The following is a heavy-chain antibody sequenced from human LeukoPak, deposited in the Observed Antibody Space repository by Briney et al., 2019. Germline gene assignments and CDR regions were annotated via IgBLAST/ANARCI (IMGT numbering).Heavy chain of an antibody. CDR2: ISSSSSTI. CDR1: GFTFSSYS. D-gene: IGHD3-10*01. V-gene: IGHV3-48*04. CDR3: ARDRSNYYGSGSYPIDY. J-gene: IGHJ4*02. Sequence: GGSLRLSCAASGFTFSSYSMNWVRQAPGKGLEWVSYISSSSSTIYYADSVKGRFTISRDNAKNSLYLQMNSLRAEDTAVYYCARDRSNYYGSGSYPIDYWGQGTLVTVSS.